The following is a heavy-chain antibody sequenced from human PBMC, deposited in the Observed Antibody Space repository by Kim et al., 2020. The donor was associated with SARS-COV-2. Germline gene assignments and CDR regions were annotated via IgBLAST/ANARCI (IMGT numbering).Heavy chain of an antibody. Sequence: GGSLRLSCAASGFTFSSYAMHWVRQAPGKGLEWVAVIWYDGSNKYYADSVKGRFTISRDNSKNTLYLQMNSLRAEDTAVYYCAKDTSVFGVVTPIDYWGQGTLVTVSS. CDR2: IWYDGSNK. CDR3: AKDTSVFGVVTPIDY. V-gene: IGHV3-33*06. CDR1: GFTFSSYA. J-gene: IGHJ4*02. D-gene: IGHD3-3*01.